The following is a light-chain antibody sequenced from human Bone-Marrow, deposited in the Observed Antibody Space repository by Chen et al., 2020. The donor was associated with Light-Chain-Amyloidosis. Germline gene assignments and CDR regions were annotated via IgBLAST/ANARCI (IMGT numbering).Light chain of an antibody. CDR2: RDT. J-gene: IGLJ2*01. V-gene: IGLV3-25*03. CDR1: DLPTKY. Sequence: SYDLTQPPSVSVSPGQTASITCSADDLPTKYAYWYQQKPGQAPVLVIHRDTERPSGISERFSGSSSGTTATLTISGVQAEDEADYHCQSADSSGTYEVIFGGGTKLTVL. CDR3: QSADSSGTYEVI.